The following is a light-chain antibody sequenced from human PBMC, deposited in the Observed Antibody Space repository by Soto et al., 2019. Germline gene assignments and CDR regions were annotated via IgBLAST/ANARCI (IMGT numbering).Light chain of an antibody. CDR1: QSRLNSNGYNY. V-gene: IGKV2-28*01. CDR2: LGS. CDR3: MQALQAPLT. J-gene: IGKJ1*01. Sequence: DIVKSQSPRSLHVTPGEPASLSSRYTQSRLNSNGYNYLDWYLQKPGQSPQLLIYLGSSRASGVPDRFSGSGSGTDFTLTISRVEAEDVGFYYCMQALQAPLTFGQGTKLDI.